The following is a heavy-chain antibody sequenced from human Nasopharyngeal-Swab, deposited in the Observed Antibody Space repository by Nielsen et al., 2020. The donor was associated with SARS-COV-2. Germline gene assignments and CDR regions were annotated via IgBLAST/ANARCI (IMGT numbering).Heavy chain of an antibody. D-gene: IGHD3-9*01. CDR3: ARRAVLRYPWPTKMGNAFDI. V-gene: IGHV4-34*01. J-gene: IGHJ3*02. Sequence: SQTLSLTCAVYGGSFSGYYWSWIRQPPGKGLEWIGEINHSGSTNYNPSLKSRVTISVDTSKNQFSLKLSSVTAADTAVYYCARRAVLRYPWPTKMGNAFDIWGQGTMVTVSS. CDR1: GGSFSGYY. CDR2: INHSGST.